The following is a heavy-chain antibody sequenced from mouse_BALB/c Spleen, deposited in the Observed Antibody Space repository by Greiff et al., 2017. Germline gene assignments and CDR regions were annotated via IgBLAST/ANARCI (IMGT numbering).Heavy chain of an antibody. J-gene: IGHJ4*01. V-gene: IGHV1-82*01. CDR3: ARVGVYAMDY. CDR1: GYAFSSSW. Sequence: VQLQQSGPELVKPGASVKISCKASGYAFSSSWMNWVKQRPGQGLEWIGRIYPGDGDTNYNGKFKGKATLTADKSSSTAYMQLSSLTSVDSAVYFCARVGVYAMDYWGQGTSVTVSS. CDR2: IYPGDGDT.